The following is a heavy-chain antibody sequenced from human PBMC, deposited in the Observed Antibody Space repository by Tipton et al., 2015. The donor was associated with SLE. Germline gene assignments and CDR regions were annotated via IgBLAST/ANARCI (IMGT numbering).Heavy chain of an antibody. CDR3: ARDHHSSSWSEGC. CDR2: INSDGSST. V-gene: IGHV3-74*01. CDR1: GFTFSSYA. J-gene: IGHJ3*01. Sequence: SLRLSCAASGFTFSSYAMSWVRQAPGKGLEWVSRINSDGSSTSYADSVKGRFTISRDNAKNSLYLQMNSLRAEDTAVYYCARDHHSSSWSEGCWGQGTMVTVSS. D-gene: IGHD6-13*01.